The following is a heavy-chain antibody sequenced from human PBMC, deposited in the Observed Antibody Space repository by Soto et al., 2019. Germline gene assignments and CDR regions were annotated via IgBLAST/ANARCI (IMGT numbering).Heavy chain of an antibody. CDR3: AKGLYDNAPYYYSN. CDR1: EFTFSNYV. V-gene: IGHV3-23*01. Sequence: AVGSLRLSCAASEFTFSNYVMSWVRQAPGKGLEWVSSISGSGGTPYYGDSVKGRFTISRDNSKDTLYLQMHSLRAEDTAVYFCAKGLYDNAPYYYSNWGQGTLVTVSS. J-gene: IGHJ4*02. CDR2: ISGSGGTP. D-gene: IGHD3-10*01.